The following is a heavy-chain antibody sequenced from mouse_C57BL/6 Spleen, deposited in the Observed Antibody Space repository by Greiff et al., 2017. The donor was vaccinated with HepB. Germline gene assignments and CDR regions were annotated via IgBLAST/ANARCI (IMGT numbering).Heavy chain of an antibody. D-gene: IGHD4-1*01. J-gene: IGHJ4*01. CDR2: IYPGDGDT. V-gene: IGHV1-80*01. CDR3: ARESETGPYAMDY. Sequence: QVQLKESGAELVKPGASVKISCKASGYAFSSYWMNWVKQRPGKGLEWIGQIYPGDGDTNYNGKFKGKATLTADKSSSTAYMQLSSLTSEDSAVYFCARESETGPYAMDYWGQGTSVTVSS. CDR1: GYAFSSYW.